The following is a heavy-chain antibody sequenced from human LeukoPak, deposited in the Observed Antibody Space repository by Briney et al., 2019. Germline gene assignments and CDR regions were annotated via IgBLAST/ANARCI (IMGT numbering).Heavy chain of an antibody. D-gene: IGHD4-11*01. V-gene: IGHV4-34*01. Sequence: SSETLSLTCAVYGGSFSGYYWSWIRQPPGKGLEWIGEINHSGSTNYNPSLKSRVTISVDTSKNQFSLKLSSVTAADTAVYYCARGDYSNSYYFDYWGQGTLVTVSS. CDR1: GGSFSGYY. CDR2: INHSGST. CDR3: ARGDYSNSYYFDY. J-gene: IGHJ4*02.